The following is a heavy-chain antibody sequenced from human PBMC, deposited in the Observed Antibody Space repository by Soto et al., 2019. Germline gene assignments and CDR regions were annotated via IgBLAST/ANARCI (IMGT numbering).Heavy chain of an antibody. Sequence: SGPTLVNPTQTLTLTCTFSGFSLSTSGVGVGWIRQPPGKALEWLALIYWDDDKRYSPSLKSRLTITKDTSKNQVVLAMTNMDPVDTATYYCAHIGTQRIVVVTAAITAYYFDYWGQGPLVTVSS. CDR3: AHIGTQRIVVVTAAITAYYFDY. V-gene: IGHV2-5*02. J-gene: IGHJ4*02. CDR2: IYWDDDK. D-gene: IGHD2-2*01. CDR1: GFSLSTSGVG.